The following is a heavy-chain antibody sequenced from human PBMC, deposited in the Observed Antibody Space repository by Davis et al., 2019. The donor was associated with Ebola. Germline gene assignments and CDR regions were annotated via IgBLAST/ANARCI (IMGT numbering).Heavy chain of an antibody. CDR1: GYTFTGYY. D-gene: IGHD1-26*01. CDR3: ARTSIVGTTTTASDI. V-gene: IGHV1-18*04. Sequence: ASVKVSCKASGYTFTGYYMHWVRQAPGQGLEWMGWISAYNGNTNYAQILQGRVTMTTDTSTGTAYMELRSLRSDDTAVYFCARTSIVGTTTTASDIWGQGTKVTVSS. J-gene: IGHJ3*02. CDR2: ISAYNGNT.